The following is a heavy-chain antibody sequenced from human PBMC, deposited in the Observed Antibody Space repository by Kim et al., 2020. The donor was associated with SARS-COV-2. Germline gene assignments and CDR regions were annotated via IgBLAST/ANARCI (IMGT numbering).Heavy chain of an antibody. J-gene: IGHJ4*02. V-gene: IGHV3-7*01. CDR1: GFTFSSYW. CDR3: ASWENDPVMGAYYFDY. Sequence: GGSLRLSCAASGFTFSSYWMSWVRQAPGKGLEWVANIKQDGSEKYYVDSVKGRFTISRDNAKNSLYLQMNSLRAEDTAVYYCASWENDPVMGAYYFDYWGQGTLVTVSS. CDR2: IKQDGSEK. D-gene: IGHD1-1*01.